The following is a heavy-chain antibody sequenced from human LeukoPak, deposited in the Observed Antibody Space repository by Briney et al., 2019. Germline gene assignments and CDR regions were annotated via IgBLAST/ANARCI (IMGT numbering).Heavy chain of an antibody. CDR2: ISSSSSYI. V-gene: IGHV3-21*01. D-gene: IGHD2-15*01. CDR3: ARDPGYCSGGSCYSALAFDY. CDR1: GFTFSSYS. Sequence: PGGSLRLSCAASGFTFSSYSMNWVRQAPGKGLEGVSSISSSSSYIYYADSVKGRFTISRDNAKNSLYLQMNSLRAEDTAVYYCARDPGYCSGGSCYSALAFDYWGQGTLVTVSS. J-gene: IGHJ4*02.